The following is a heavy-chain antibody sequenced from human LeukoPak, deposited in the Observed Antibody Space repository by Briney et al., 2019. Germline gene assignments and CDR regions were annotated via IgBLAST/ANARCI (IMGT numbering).Heavy chain of an antibody. CDR2: ISRGSNII. Sequence: GGSLRLSCAASGFSFCDYNVNWVRQPPGKGLEWVSYISRGSNIIYYADSVKGRFTISRDNAKNSVSLQMNSLRAEDTAVYYCARAYDTNTYGYVYWGQGTLVTVSS. CDR1: GFSFCDYN. D-gene: IGHD5-18*01. J-gene: IGHJ4*02. V-gene: IGHV3-48*01. CDR3: ARAYDTNTYGYVY.